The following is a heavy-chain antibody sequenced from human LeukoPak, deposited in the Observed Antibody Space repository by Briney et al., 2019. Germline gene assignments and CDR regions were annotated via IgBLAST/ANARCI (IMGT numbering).Heavy chain of an antibody. Sequence: TSETLSLTCTVSGGSISSGGLYWSWVRQLPGKGLEWIGYIYYSGSTYYNPSLKSRVMISADTSNNQFSLKLTSVTAADTAMYYCARRIPASGMRDVWGQGTTVTVTS. CDR1: GGSISSGGLY. CDR3: ARRIPASGMRDV. J-gene: IGHJ6*02. CDR2: IYYSGST. V-gene: IGHV4-31*03. D-gene: IGHD3-10*01.